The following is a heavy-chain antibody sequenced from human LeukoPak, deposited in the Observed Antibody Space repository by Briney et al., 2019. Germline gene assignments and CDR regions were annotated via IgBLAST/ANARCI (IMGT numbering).Heavy chain of an antibody. Sequence: SQTLSLTCTVSGGSISSGGYYWSWIRQPPGKGLEWIGYIYHSGSTYYNPSLKSRVTISVDRSKNQFSLKLSSVTAADMAVYYCASGYSGYDSARHPDYWGQGTLVTVSS. D-gene: IGHD5-12*01. V-gene: IGHV4-30-2*01. J-gene: IGHJ4*02. CDR3: ASGYSGYDSARHPDY. CDR1: GGSISSGGYY. CDR2: IYHSGST.